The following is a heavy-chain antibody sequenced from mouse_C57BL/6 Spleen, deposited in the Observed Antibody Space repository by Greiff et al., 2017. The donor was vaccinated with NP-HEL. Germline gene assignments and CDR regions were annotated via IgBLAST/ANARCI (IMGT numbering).Heavy chain of an antibody. Sequence: QVQLQQSGAELMKPGASVKLSCKATGYTFTGYWIEWVKQRPGHGLEWIGEILPGSGSTNYNQKFKDKATLTVDKSSSTAYMQLSSLTSEDSAVYYCARENYYGSSWYFDVWGTGTTVTVSS. D-gene: IGHD1-1*01. CDR2: ILPGSGST. CDR3: ARENYYGSSWYFDV. V-gene: IGHV1-9*01. CDR1: GYTFTGYW. J-gene: IGHJ1*03.